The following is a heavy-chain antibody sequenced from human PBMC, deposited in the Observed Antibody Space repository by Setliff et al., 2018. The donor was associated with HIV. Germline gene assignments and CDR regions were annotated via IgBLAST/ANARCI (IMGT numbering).Heavy chain of an antibody. Sequence: SETLSLTCTVSGDSITSGHFYWGWIRQAPGKGLEWIGYIYYSGTTYYNPSLKSRVTISVDKSKNQFSLKLNSVTAADTAVYYCARRYGDYKIGDWFFDLWGRGTLVTVSS. CDR1: GDSITSGHFY. CDR3: ARRYGDYKIGDWFFDL. V-gene: IGHV4-31*03. CDR2: IYYSGTT. J-gene: IGHJ2*01. D-gene: IGHD4-17*01.